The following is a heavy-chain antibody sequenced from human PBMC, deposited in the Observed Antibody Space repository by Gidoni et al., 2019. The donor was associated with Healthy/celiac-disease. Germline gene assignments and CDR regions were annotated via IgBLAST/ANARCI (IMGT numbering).Heavy chain of an antibody. Sequence: QITLKESGPTLVTPTQTLPLTCTFSGFSLTTSGVGVGWIRQPPGKALEWLALIYWDDDKRDSPSLKSRLTITKDTSKNQVVLTMTNMDPVDTATYYGAHRGGGSPPYYYYGMDVWGQGTTVTVSS. CDR2: IYWDDDK. CDR1: GFSLTTSGVG. CDR3: AHRGGGSPPYYYYGMDV. J-gene: IGHJ6*02. V-gene: IGHV2-5*02. D-gene: IGHD2-15*01.